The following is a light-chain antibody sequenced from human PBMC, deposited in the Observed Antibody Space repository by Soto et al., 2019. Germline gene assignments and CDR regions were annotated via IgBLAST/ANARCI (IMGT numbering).Light chain of an antibody. CDR3: QQYFNTEWT. J-gene: IGKJ1*01. CDR1: QSLLNRSDKKNY. V-gene: IGKV4-1*01. Sequence: DIVMTQSPDSLAVSLGERATINCKSSQSLLNRSDKKNYLAWYQQRPGQPPNLLIYWASTRQFGVPDRISGSGSGTDFTLTISSLQAEDVAVYSCQQYFNTEWTFGQGTKVEVK. CDR2: WAS.